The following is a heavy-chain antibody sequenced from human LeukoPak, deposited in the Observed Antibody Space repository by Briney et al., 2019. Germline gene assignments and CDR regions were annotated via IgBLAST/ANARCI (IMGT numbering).Heavy chain of an antibody. CDR1: GDSITSRAYY. CDR2: IYHSGST. CDR3: ARDMFVGGLDV. J-gene: IGHJ6*04. Sequence: SQTLSLTCTVSGDSITSRAYYWSWIRQHPGTGLEWIGYIYHSGSTYYNPSLMTRVTMSVDTSKNQFSLRLTSVTAADTAMYYCARDMFVGGLDVWGKGTTVTVSS. D-gene: IGHD3-16*01. V-gene: IGHV4-31*03.